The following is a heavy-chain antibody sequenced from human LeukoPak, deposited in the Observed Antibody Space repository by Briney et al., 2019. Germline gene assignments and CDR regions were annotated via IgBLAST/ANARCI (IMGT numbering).Heavy chain of an antibody. J-gene: IGHJ6*03. D-gene: IGHD3-10*01. CDR2: IYYSGST. V-gene: IGHV4-59*01. Sequence: RPSETLSLTCTVSGGSISSYYWSWIRQPPGKGLEWIGYIYYSGSTNYNPSLKSRVTISVDTSKNQFSLKLSSVTAADTAVYYCAGWRRDSGSYGSFVYYYYYYMDVWGKGTTVTVSS. CDR3: AGWRRDSGSYGSFVYYYYYYMDV. CDR1: GGSISSYY.